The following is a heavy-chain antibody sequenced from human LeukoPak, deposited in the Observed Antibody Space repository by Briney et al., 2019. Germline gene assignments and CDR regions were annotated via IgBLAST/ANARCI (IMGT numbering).Heavy chain of an antibody. V-gene: IGHV3-30*04. CDR2: ISYDGNTV. D-gene: IGHD1-26*01. CDR1: GFTFGDYA. Sequence: PGGSLRLSCTASGFTFGDYAMSWVRQAPGKGLEWLTVISYDGNTVYYADSVKGRFTISRDNSKNTLYLQMNSLRIEDTAVYYCAKDLSVVGAHDSFDVWGQGTMVTVSS. CDR3: AKDLSVVGAHDSFDV. J-gene: IGHJ3*01.